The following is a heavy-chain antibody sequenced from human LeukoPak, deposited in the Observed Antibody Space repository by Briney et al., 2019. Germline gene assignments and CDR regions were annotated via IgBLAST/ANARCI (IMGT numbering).Heavy chain of an antibody. J-gene: IGHJ4*02. CDR1: GFTFSDYE. CDR2: IGGSGSAI. CDR3: ARAINYNFDY. V-gene: IGHV3-48*03. D-gene: IGHD4-11*01. Sequence: GGSLRLSCAASGFTFSDYEMNWVRQAPGKGLEWLSYIGGSGSAIHYADSVKGRFTISRDNAKNSLYLQMISLRAEDTAVYYCARAINYNFDYWGQGTLVTVSS.